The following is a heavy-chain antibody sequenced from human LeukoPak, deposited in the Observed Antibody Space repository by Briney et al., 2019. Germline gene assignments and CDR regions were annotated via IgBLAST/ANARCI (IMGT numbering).Heavy chain of an antibody. CDR2: ISVRDGGT. CDR1: GFTVSHYG. V-gene: IGHV3-23*01. CDR3: AKKTCTSANCDRGWFDP. J-gene: IGHJ5*02. Sequence: GGSLRLSCAASGFTVSHYGMSWVRQAPGKGLGWVSTISVRDGGTYYADSVKGRLTISRDNSKSTLYLQMNSLRPEDTALYYCAKKTCTSANCDRGWFDPWGQGTLVTVSS. D-gene: IGHD2-8*02.